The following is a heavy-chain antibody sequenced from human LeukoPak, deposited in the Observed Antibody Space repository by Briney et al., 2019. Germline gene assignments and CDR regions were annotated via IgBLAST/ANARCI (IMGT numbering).Heavy chain of an antibody. J-gene: IGHJ5*02. CDR1: GGSFSGYY. V-gene: IGHV4-34*01. Sequence: SETLSLTCAVYGGSFSGYYWSWIRQPPGKGLEWIGEINHSGSTNYNPSLKSRVTISVDTSKNQFSLKLSSVTAADTAVYYCARHSRRGLPFRVRESSVSGIDPWGQGTLVTVSS. CDR2: INHSGST. D-gene: IGHD3-10*01. CDR3: ARHSRRGLPFRVRESSVSGIDP.